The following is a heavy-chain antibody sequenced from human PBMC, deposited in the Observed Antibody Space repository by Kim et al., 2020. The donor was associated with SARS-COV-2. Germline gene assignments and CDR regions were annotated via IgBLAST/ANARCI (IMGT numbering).Heavy chain of an antibody. CDR3: ASTGVGAVGWFDP. V-gene: IGHV4-59*01. J-gene: IGHJ5*02. D-gene: IGHD1-26*01. Sequence: SETLSLTCSVSGGAIRGYYWAWIRQPPGKRLEWIGYVYHTGSTNYNPSLRGRVTFSLDTSKRQVSLTLTSVIAADTAVYYCASTGVGAVGWFDPWGQGTLVSVSS. CDR2: VYHTGST. CDR1: GGAIRGYY.